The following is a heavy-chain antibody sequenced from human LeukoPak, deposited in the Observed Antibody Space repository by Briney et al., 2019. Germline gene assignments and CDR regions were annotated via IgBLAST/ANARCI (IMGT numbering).Heavy chain of an antibody. Sequence: PGGSLRLSCAASGFIFTHYWMTWVRQAPGKGLEWVANIMKDGGDKQYVYSVKGRLTTSRDNAKNSVYLQMDGLRAEDTAVYYCVRDRDYYVFDLWGQGTLVTVSS. CDR3: VRDRDYYVFDL. D-gene: IGHD3-10*02. CDR2: IMKDGGDK. J-gene: IGHJ4*02. CDR1: GFIFTHYW. V-gene: IGHV3-7*01.